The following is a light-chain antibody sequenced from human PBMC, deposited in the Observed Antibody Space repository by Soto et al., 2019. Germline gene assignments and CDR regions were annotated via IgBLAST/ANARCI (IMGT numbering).Light chain of an antibody. CDR1: SSDIGADSD. J-gene: IGLJ2*01. CDR2: GDS. V-gene: IGLV1-40*01. Sequence: QSVLTQPPSVSGAPGQRVTISCTGGSSDIGADSDVHWYQQLPGTAPRLLIYGDSNRPSGVPSRFSGSKSGSSASLAITGRQAEDEADYYCQSYDSRLSGHVVFGGGTKLTVL. CDR3: QSYDSRLSGHVV.